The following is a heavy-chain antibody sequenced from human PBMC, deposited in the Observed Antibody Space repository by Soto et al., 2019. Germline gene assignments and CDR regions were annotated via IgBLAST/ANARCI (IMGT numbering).Heavy chain of an antibody. D-gene: IGHD3-9*01. V-gene: IGHV3-23*01. CDR2: ISGSGGST. Sequence: EVQLLESWGGLVQPRGSLRLSCAASGFTFSSSAMSWARQAPGKGLEWFSAISGSGGSTYYVDSVKGRFTISRNNSKKNVFLQMSSVGADDTEVYYCAKDLYYDIFTGYIHYDYYGMDVGVQGTTVT. CDR3: AKDLYYDIFTGYIHYDYYGMDV. CDR1: GFTFSSSA. J-gene: IGHJ6*02.